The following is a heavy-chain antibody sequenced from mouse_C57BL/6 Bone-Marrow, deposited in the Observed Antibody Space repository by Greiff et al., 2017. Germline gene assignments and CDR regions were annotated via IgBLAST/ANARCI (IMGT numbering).Heavy chain of an antibody. J-gene: IGHJ2*01. Sequence: EVQLQQSGAELVRPGASVKLSCTASGFNIKDDYMHWVKQRPEQGLEWIGWIDPENGDTEYASKFQGKATITADTSSNTAYLQLSSLTSEDTAVYYCTTYDDDYFDYWGQGTTLTVSS. CDR2: IDPENGDT. D-gene: IGHD2-4*01. CDR1: GFNIKDDY. CDR3: TTYDDDYFDY. V-gene: IGHV14-4*01.